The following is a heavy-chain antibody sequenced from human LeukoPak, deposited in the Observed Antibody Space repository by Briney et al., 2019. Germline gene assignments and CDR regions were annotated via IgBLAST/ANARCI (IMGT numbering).Heavy chain of an antibody. V-gene: IGHV4-34*01. CDR2: INHSGST. Sequence: SETLSLTCAVYGGSFSGYYWSWIRQPPGKGLEWIGEINHSGSTNYNPSLKSRVTISVDTSENQFSLKLSSVTAADTAVYYCARGASRRRDFDYWGQGTLVTVSS. CDR3: ARGASRRRDFDY. D-gene: IGHD6-13*01. CDR1: GGSFSGYY. J-gene: IGHJ4*02.